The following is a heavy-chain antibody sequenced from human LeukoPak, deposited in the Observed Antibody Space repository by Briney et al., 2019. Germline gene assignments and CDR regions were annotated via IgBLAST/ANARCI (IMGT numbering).Heavy chain of an antibody. CDR3: ARDRSRLDSSSEY. CDR1: GYTFTSYD. D-gene: IGHD6-13*01. V-gene: IGHV1-8*01. CDR2: MNPNNGKA. J-gene: IGHJ4*02. Sequence: GASVKVSCKASGYTFTSYDINWVRQAPGQGLEWMGWMNPNNGKAGYAQKLQGRVTVTRITSISTAYMELTSLTSEDTAVYYCARDRSRLDSSSEYWGQGTLVTVSS.